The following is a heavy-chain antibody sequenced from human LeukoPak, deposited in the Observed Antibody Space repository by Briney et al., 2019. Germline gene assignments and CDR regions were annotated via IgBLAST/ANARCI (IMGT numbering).Heavy chain of an antibody. CDR2: INPNSGGT. D-gene: IGHD4-11*01. CDR1: GYTLTELS. CDR3: ARDPTTVTTENWFDP. V-gene: IGHV1-2*02. J-gene: IGHJ5*02. Sequence: APVKVSCKVSGYTLTELSMHWVRQAPGQGLEWMGWINPNSGGTNYAQKFQGRVTMTRDTSISTAYMELSRLRSDDTAVYYCARDPTTVTTENWFDPWGQGTLVTVSS.